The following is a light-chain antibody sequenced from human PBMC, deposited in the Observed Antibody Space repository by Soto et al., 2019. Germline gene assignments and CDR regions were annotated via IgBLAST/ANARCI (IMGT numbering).Light chain of an antibody. V-gene: IGKV1-27*01. Sequence: DIQMTQSPSTLSASVGDRVTITCRASQGISNYLAWYQQKPGTVPKLLISAASTLQTGVPSRFSGGGSGTDFTLSISSLQPEDSASYFCQQTDDFPLTFGGGTKVDI. CDR2: AAS. CDR1: QGISNY. J-gene: IGKJ4*01. CDR3: QQTDDFPLT.